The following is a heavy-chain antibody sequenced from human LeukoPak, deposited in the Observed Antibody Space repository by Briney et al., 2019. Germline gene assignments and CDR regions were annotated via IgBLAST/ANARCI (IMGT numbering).Heavy chain of an antibody. D-gene: IGHD3-10*01. Sequence: SQTLSLTCAVSGGSISSGGYSWSWIRQPPGKGLEWIGSFYYSGSTYYNPSLKSRLTISVDTSKNQFSLNLSSVTAADTAVYYCARDLYGSPYGMDVWGQGTTVTVSS. CDR3: ARDLYGSPYGMDV. J-gene: IGHJ6*02. V-gene: IGHV4-30-2*03. CDR1: GGSISSGGYS. CDR2: FYYSGST.